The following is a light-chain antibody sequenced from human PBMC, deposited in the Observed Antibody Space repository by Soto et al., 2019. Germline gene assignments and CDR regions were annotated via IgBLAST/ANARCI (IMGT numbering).Light chain of an antibody. J-gene: IGKJ4*01. Sequence: DIQLTQSPSFLSASVGDRVTITCRASQGISSDLAWHRQKPGKAPKLLIYAASTLQSGVPSRFSGSGSGTEFTLTITSLQPEDVATYYCQQLNDYPLTFGGGTKVEVK. CDR2: AAS. CDR3: QQLNDYPLT. CDR1: QGISSD. V-gene: IGKV1-9*01.